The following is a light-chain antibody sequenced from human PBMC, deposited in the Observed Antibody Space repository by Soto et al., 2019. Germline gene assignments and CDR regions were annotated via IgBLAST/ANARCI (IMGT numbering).Light chain of an antibody. CDR2: GAS. CDR3: QRYGSSPPFT. CDR1: QRVSSSY. Sequence: EIVLTQSPGTLSLSPGERATLSCRASQRVSSSYLAWYQQXXXXXPRLLIYGASSRATGIPDRFSGSGSGTDFTLTISRLEPEDFAVYFCQRYGSSPPFTFGQGTKVEI. V-gene: IGKV3-20*01. J-gene: IGKJ2*01.